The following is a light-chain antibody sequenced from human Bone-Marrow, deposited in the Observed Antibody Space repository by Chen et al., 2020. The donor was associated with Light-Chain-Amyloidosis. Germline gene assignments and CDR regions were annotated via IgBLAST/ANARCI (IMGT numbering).Light chain of an antibody. J-gene: IGKJ2*01. CDR3: QQRINWPPGYT. CDR2: DAS. V-gene: IGKV3-11*01. CDR1: QSVSSY. Sequence: EIVLTQSPATLSLSPGERATLSCRASQSVSSYLAWYQQKPGQAPRLLIYDASNRATGIPARFSGSGSGTDFTLTISSLEPEEFAVYYCQQRINWPPGYTFGQGTKLEIK.